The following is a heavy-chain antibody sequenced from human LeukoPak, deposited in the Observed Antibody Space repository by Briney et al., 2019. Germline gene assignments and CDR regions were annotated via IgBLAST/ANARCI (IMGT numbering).Heavy chain of an antibody. CDR1: GGTFSSYA. J-gene: IGHJ5*02. V-gene: IGHV1-69*01. CDR3: ARDLYRGYCSSTSCHRGNWFDP. Sequence: SVKVSCKASGGTFSSYAISWVRQAPGQGLEWMGGIIPIFGTANYAQKFQGRVTITADESTSTAYMELSSLRSEDTAVYYCARDLYRGYCSSTSCHRGNWFDPWGQGTLVTVSS. D-gene: IGHD2-2*01. CDR2: IIPIFGTA.